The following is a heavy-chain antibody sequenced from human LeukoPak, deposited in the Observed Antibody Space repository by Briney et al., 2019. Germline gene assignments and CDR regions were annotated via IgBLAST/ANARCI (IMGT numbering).Heavy chain of an antibody. D-gene: IGHD1-26*01. V-gene: IGHV3-30*01. CDR2: SSSDGNNE. CDR3: ARGSATTLYYYYYMDV. Sequence: GGSLRLSCAASGFSFSNNPMHWVRQAPGRALEWVAVSSSDGNNEYYADSVKGRFTISRDNSKNTLYLQMNSLRPEDTAVYYCARGSATTLYYYYYMDVWGKGTTVTVSS. CDR1: GFSFSNNP. J-gene: IGHJ6*03.